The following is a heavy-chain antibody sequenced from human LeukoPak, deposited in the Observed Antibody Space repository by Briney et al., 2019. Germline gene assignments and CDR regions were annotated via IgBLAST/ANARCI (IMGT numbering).Heavy chain of an antibody. Sequence: SETLSLTCTVSGGSISSSSFYWGWIRQPPGKGLEWIGSIYYSGSTYYNPSLKSRVTIYVDTSKDQFSLKLSSVTAADTAVYYCARKYSSGPFDSWGQGTLVTVSS. CDR2: IYYSGST. CDR3: ARKYSSGPFDS. V-gene: IGHV4-39*01. J-gene: IGHJ4*02. D-gene: IGHD6-19*01. CDR1: GGSISSSSFY.